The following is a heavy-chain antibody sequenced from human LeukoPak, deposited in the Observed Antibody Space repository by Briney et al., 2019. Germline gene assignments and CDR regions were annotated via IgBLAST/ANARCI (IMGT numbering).Heavy chain of an antibody. D-gene: IGHD5-24*01. V-gene: IGHV1-24*01. J-gene: IGHJ4*02. CDR3: ATARVGYNPYHFDY. CDR2: FDPEDGET. Sequence: ASVKVSCKVSGYTLTELSMHWVRQAPGKGLEGMGGFDPEDGETIYAQKFQGRVTMTEDTSTDTAYMELSSLRSEDTAVYYCATARVGYNPYHFDYWGQGTLVTVSS. CDR1: GYTLTELS.